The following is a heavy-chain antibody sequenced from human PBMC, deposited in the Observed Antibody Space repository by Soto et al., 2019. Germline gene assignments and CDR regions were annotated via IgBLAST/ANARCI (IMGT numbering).Heavy chain of an antibody. CDR1: GITFSDHD. V-gene: IGHV3-72*01. Sequence: EVQLVESGGGLVQPGGSLRLSCAISGITFSDHDIDWVRQAAGKGLEWLGRSRTRADHYATDYAASVKGRCTFSRDDSKSSLSLQMRSLKPGDTAMHYYVLWVRGIINYWGQGTLVTVSS. CDR3: VLWVRGIINY. J-gene: IGHJ4*02. CDR2: SRTRADHYAT. D-gene: IGHD3-10*01.